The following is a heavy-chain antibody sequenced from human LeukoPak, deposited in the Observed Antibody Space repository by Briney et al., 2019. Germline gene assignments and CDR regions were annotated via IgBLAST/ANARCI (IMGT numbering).Heavy chain of an antibody. CDR2: INPNSGGT. Sequence: ASVKVSCKASGYTFTGYYMHWVRQAPGQGLEWMGWINPNSGGTNYAQKFQGRVTMTRDTSISTAYMELSRLRSDDTAVYYCARVGRGITMVRGVITDYYYYYMDVWGKGTTVTISS. CDR1: GYTFTGYY. CDR3: ARVGRGITMVRGVITDYYYYYMDV. D-gene: IGHD3-10*01. V-gene: IGHV1-2*02. J-gene: IGHJ6*03.